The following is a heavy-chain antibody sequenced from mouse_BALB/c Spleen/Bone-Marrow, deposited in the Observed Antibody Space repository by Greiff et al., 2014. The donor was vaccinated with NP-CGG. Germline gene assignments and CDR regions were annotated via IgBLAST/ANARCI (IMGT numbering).Heavy chain of an antibody. Sequence: EVQLVESGTALARPGASVKMSCKASGYTFINYWMHWVKQRPGQGLEWIGAIYPGNSDTSYNQKFKAKAKLTAVTSTSTAYMELSSLTNEDSAVYYCTCFYYDYDGLGWFAYWGQGTLVTVSA. V-gene: IGHV1-5*01. CDR1: GYTFINYW. D-gene: IGHD2-4*01. J-gene: IGHJ3*01. CDR2: IYPGNSDT. CDR3: TCFYYDYDGLGWFAY.